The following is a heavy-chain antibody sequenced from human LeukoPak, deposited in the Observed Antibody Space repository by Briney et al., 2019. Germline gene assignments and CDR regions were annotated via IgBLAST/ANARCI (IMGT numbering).Heavy chain of an antibody. CDR3: ARPPRPYGTDV. V-gene: IGHV4-34*01. CDR1: GGSFSGYY. J-gene: IGHJ6*02. CDR2: INHSGST. Sequence: SSETLSLTCAVYGGSFSGYYWSWIRQPPGKGLEWIGEINHSGSTNYNPSLKSRVTISVDTSKNQFSLKLSSVTAADTAVYYCARPPRPYGTDVWGQGTTVTVSS.